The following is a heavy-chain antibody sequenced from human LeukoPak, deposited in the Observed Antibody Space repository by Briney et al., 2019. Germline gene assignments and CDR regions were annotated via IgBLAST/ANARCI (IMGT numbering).Heavy chain of an antibody. V-gene: IGHV3-9*03. CDR1: GFTFDDYA. J-gene: IGHJ4*02. D-gene: IGHD6-19*01. Sequence: GGSLRLSCAASGFTFDDYAMHWVRQAPGKGLEWVSGISWNSGSIGYADSVKGRFTISRDNAKNSLYLQMNSLRAEDMALYYCASSKQWLSTQFDYWDQGTLVTVSS. CDR2: ISWNSGSI. CDR3: ASSKQWLSTQFDY.